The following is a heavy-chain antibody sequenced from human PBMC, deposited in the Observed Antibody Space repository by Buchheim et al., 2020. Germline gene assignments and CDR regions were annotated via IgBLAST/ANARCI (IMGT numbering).Heavy chain of an antibody. CDR2: ISYDGSNK. CDR1: GFTFSSYA. Sequence: QVQLVESGGGVVQPGRSLRLSCAASGFTFSSYAMHWVRQAPGKGLEWVAVISYDGSNKYYADSVKGRFTISRDNSKNTLYLQMNSLRAEDTAVYYCARGFRTTYYYGSGSYYNEGHYYYYYGMDVWGQGTT. V-gene: IGHV3-30*04. CDR3: ARGFRTTYYYGSGSYYNEGHYYYYYGMDV. D-gene: IGHD3-10*01. J-gene: IGHJ6*02.